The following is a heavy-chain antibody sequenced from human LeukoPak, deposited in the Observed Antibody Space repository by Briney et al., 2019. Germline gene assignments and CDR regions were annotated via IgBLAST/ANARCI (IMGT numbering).Heavy chain of an antibody. D-gene: IGHD1-26*01. CDR1: GFTFTSFA. CDR3: ASRWDAWYYFDY. Sequence: GGSLRLSCAASGFTFTSFAMSWVRQAPGKGLEWVANIKQDGSEKYYVDSVKGRFTISRDNAKNSLYLQMNSLRAEDTAVYYCASRWDAWYYFDYWGQGTLVTVSS. CDR2: IKQDGSEK. J-gene: IGHJ4*02. V-gene: IGHV3-7*01.